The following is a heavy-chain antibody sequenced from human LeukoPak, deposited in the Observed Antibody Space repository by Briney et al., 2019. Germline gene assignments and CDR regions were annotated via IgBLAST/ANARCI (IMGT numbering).Heavy chain of an antibody. V-gene: IGHV3-11*01. D-gene: IGHD6-19*01. J-gene: IGHJ4*02. CDR1: GFTFSDYY. CDR3: AKDLPQLIAVAGTGFDY. Sequence: GGSLRLSCAASGFTFSDYYMSWIRQAPGKGLEWVSYISSSGSTIYYADSVKGRFTISRDNSKNTLYLQMNSLRAEDTAVYYCAKDLPQLIAVAGTGFDYWGQGTLVTVSS. CDR2: ISSSGSTI.